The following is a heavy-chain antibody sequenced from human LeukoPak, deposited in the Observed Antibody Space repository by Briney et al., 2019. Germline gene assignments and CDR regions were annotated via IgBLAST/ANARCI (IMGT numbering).Heavy chain of an antibody. CDR3: AKVSLYYYDSSGYYS. CDR1: GLTFSSYA. V-gene: IGHV3-23*01. D-gene: IGHD3-22*01. J-gene: IGHJ4*02. Sequence: GGSLRLSCAATGLTFSSYAMSWVRQAPGKGLEWVSAISGSGGSTYYADSVKGRFTISRDNSKNTLYLQMNSLRAEDTAVYYCAKVSLYYYDSSGYYSWGQGTLVTVSS. CDR2: ISGSGGST.